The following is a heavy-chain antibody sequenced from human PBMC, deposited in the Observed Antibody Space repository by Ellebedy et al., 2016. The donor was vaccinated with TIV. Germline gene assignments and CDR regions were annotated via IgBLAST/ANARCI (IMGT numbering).Heavy chain of an antibody. Sequence: ASVKVSCXASGYTFTGYYMHWVRQAPGQGLEWMGWINPNSGGTNYAQKFQGRVTMTRDTSISTAYMELSRLRSDDTAVYYCARMVSSSPTYDYWGQGTLVTVSS. D-gene: IGHD6-6*01. CDR2: INPNSGGT. J-gene: IGHJ4*02. V-gene: IGHV1-2*02. CDR1: GYTFTGYY. CDR3: ARMVSSSPTYDY.